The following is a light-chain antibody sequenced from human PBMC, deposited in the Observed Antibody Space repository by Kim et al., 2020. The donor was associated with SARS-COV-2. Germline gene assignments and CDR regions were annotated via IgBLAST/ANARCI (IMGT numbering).Light chain of an antibody. CDR3: NSLDSSGKRI. CDR1: TLRNYF. V-gene: IGLV3-19*01. J-gene: IGLJ2*01. CDR2: GHN. Sequence: SSELTQDPAVSVALGQTVKITCQGDTLRNYFASWYQQKPRQAPILVIYGHNTRPSGIPDRSSGSTSGTPPSLPIPGAQAADEAAYCCNSLDSSGKRIFGG.